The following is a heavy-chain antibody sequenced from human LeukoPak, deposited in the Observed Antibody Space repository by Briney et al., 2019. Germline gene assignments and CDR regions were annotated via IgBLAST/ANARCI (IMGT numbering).Heavy chain of an antibody. CDR2: ISGSGGST. D-gene: IGHD6-19*01. CDR3: AKVLGVAVAGTVDY. V-gene: IGHV3-23*01. CDR1: GFTFSSYA. Sequence: PGGSLRLSCAASGFTFSSYAMSWARQAPGKGLEWVSAISGSGGSTYYADSVKGRFTISRDNSKNTLYLQMNSLRAEDTAVYYCAKVLGVAVAGTVDYWGQGTLVTVSS. J-gene: IGHJ4*02.